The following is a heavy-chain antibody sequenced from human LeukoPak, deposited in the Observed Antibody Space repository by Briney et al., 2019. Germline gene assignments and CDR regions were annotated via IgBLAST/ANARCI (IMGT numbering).Heavy chain of an antibody. Sequence: SVKVSCKASGGTFSSYAISWVRQAPGQGLEWMGGIIPIFGTANYAQKFQGRVTITTDESTSTAYMELSSLRSEDTAVYYCASDLRANLVHWGQGTLVTVSS. CDR3: ASDLRANLVH. D-gene: IGHD5-12*01. J-gene: IGHJ4*02. CDR2: IIPIFGTA. CDR1: GGTFSSYA. V-gene: IGHV1-69*05.